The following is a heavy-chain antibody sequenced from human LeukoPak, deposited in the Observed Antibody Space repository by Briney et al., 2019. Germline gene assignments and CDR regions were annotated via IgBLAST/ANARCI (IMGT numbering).Heavy chain of an antibody. CDR2: ISWNSGSI. CDR1: GFTFDDYA. CDR3: ASRDLDY. V-gene: IGHV3-9*03. J-gene: IGHJ4*02. Sequence: GGSLRLSCAASGFTFDDYAMPWVRQAPGKGLEWVSGISWNSGSIGYADSVKGRFTISRDNAKNSLYLQMNSLRAEDMALYYCASRDLDYWGQGTLVTVSS.